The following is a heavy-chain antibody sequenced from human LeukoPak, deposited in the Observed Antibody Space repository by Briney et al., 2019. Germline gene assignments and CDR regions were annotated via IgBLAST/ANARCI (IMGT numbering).Heavy chain of an antibody. CDR1: GFTFSSYG. CDR3: AKGGSGDIVVVAATRNDY. CDR2: ISYDGSNK. J-gene: IGHJ4*02. D-gene: IGHD2-15*01. V-gene: IGHV3-30*18. Sequence: GGSLRLSCAASGFTFSSYGMHWVRQAPGKGLEWVAVISYDGSNKYYADSVKGRFTISRDNSKNTLYLQMNSLRADDRAVYYCAKGGSGDIVVVAATRNDYWGQGTLVTVSS.